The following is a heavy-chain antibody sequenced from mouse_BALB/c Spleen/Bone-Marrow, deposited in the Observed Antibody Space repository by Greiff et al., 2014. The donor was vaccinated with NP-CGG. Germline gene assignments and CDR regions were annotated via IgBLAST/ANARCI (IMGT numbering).Heavy chain of an antibody. Sequence: DVKLVESGAELVKPGASVKLSCTASGFNIKDTYMHWVKQRPEQGLEWIGRIDPANGNTKYDPKFQGKATITADTSSNAAYLQLSSLTSEDTAVYYCAAYYYGSSQFAYWGQGTLATVSA. J-gene: IGHJ3*01. CDR2: IDPANGNT. CDR1: GFNIKDTY. V-gene: IGHV14-3*02. CDR3: AAYYYGSSQFAY. D-gene: IGHD1-1*01.